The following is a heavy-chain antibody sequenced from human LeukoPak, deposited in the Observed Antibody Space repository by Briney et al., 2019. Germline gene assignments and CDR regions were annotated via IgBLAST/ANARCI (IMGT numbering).Heavy chain of an antibody. CDR2: IYYSGST. Sequence: PSETLSLTCAVYGGSFSGYYWSWIRQPPGKGLEWIGSIYYSGSTYYNPSLKSRVTISVDTSKNQFSLKLSSVTAADTAVYYCARDAIKLLWFGEVDAFDIWGQGTMVTVSS. D-gene: IGHD3-10*01. V-gene: IGHV4-34*01. J-gene: IGHJ3*02. CDR1: GGSFSGYY. CDR3: ARDAIKLLWFGEVDAFDI.